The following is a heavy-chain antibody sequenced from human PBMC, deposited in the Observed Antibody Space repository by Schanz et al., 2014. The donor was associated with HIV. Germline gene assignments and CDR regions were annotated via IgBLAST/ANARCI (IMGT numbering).Heavy chain of an antibody. J-gene: IGHJ6*02. CDR1: GFSFSTYG. CDR2: ISYDGTDK. Sequence: QVQLVESGGGVVQPGRSLRLSCAASGFSFSTYGMHWVRQAPGKGLEWVAVISYDGTDKYYADSVKGRFTISRENSKNKLYLQMNSLTAEDTAVYYCASDGSGSYLTLSLLYYGMDVWGQGTTVTVSS. V-gene: IGHV3-30*03. CDR3: ASDGSGSYLTLSLLYYGMDV. D-gene: IGHD3-10*01.